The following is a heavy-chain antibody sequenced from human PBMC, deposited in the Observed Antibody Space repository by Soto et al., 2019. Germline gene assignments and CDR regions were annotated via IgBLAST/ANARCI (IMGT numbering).Heavy chain of an antibody. CDR2: IIPVFGTA. CDR3: ANRGYSYADYYYYGMDV. Sequence: SVKVSCKASGGTFSSYAISWVRQAPGQGLEWMGGIIPVFGTANYAQKFQGRVTITADESTSTAYMELSSLRSEDTAVYYCANRGYSYADYYYYGMDVWGQGTTVTVSS. V-gene: IGHV1-69*13. J-gene: IGHJ6*02. CDR1: GGTFSSYA. D-gene: IGHD5-18*01.